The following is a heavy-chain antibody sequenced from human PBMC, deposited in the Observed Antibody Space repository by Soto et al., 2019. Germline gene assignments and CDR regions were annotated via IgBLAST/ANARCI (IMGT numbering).Heavy chain of an antibody. D-gene: IGHD2-21*02. J-gene: IGHJ3*02. CDR3: ARTRPAIVVVTDAFDI. CDR1: GGSISSYY. V-gene: IGHV4-59*01. Sequence: QVQLRESGPGLVKPSETLSLTCTVSGGSISSYYWSWIRQPPGKGLEWIGYIYYSGSTNYNPSLKSRVTISVDTSKNQFSLKLSSVTAADTAVYYCARTRPAIVVVTDAFDIWGQGTMVTVSS. CDR2: IYYSGST.